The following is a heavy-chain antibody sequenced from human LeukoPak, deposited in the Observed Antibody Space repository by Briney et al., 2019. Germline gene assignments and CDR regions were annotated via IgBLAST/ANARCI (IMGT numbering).Heavy chain of an antibody. D-gene: IGHD1-7*01. CDR3: ARRGITGTTSFDY. CDR1: GFTFSDYY. Sequence: GGSLRLSCAASGFTFSDYYMSWIRQAPGKGLEWVSYISSSGSTIYYADSVKGRFTISGDNAKNSLYLQMNSLRAEDTAVYYCARRGITGTTSFDYWGQGTLVTVSS. V-gene: IGHV3-11*01. J-gene: IGHJ4*02. CDR2: ISSSGSTI.